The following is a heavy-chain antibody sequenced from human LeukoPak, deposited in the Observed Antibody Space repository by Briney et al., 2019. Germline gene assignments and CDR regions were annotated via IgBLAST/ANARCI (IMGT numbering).Heavy chain of an antibody. CDR2: IYYGGSA. Sequence: PAETLSLTCTVSGGSISSSSYYWGWIRQPPGKGLEWIGSIYYGGSAYYNPSLKSRVTISVDTSKNQFSLKLSSVTAADTAVYYCARDQLYYDSGGYYPDNSFDIWGQGTLVSVSS. CDR1: GGSISSSSYY. CDR3: ARDQLYYDSGGYYPDNSFDI. J-gene: IGHJ3*02. V-gene: IGHV4-39*02. D-gene: IGHD3-22*01.